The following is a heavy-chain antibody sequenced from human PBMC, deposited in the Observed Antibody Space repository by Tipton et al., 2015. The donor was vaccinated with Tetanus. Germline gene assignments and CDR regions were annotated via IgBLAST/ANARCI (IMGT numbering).Heavy chain of an antibody. Sequence: TLSLTCIVSGGSISSGGYYWSWVRQHPGKGLGWVGYIYDSGGIYYNPSLKRRVSISIDTSKNQFSLKLSSVTAADTAVYYCARERYIHYGMDVRGQGTTVTVSS. V-gene: IGHV4-31*03. CDR2: IYDSGGI. CDR3: ARERYIHYGMDV. CDR1: GGSISSGGYY. J-gene: IGHJ6*02. D-gene: IGHD1-1*01.